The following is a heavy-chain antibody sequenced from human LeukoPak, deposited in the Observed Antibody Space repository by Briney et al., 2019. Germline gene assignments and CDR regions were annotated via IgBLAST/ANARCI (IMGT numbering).Heavy chain of an antibody. CDR2: ISAYNGNT. Sequence: ASVKVSCKASGYTFTSYGISWVRQAPGQGLEWMGWISAYNGNTNYAQKLQGRVTMTIDTSTSTAYMELRSLRSDDTAVYYCASMVRGAYNWFDPWGQGTLVTVSS. V-gene: IGHV1-18*01. D-gene: IGHD3-10*01. CDR1: GYTFTSYG. J-gene: IGHJ5*02. CDR3: ASMVRGAYNWFDP.